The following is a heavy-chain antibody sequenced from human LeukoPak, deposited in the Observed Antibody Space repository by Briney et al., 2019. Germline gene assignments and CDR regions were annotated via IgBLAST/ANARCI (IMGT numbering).Heavy chain of an antibody. J-gene: IGHJ4*02. D-gene: IGHD2-2*01. V-gene: IGHV1-2*02. CDR1: GYTFTDYY. Sequence: GASVKVSCKASGYTFTDYYLHWVRQAPGQGFEWMGWINPNSGDTNYAQKFQGRVTMTRDTSISTAHMEMSWLRSDDTAVYYCARANFLYCSSTTCLLDYWGQGTLVTVSS. CDR3: ARANFLYCSSTTCLLDY. CDR2: INPNSGDT.